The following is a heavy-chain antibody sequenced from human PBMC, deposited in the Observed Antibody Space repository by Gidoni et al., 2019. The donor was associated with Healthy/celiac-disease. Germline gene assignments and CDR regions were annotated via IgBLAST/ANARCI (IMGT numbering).Heavy chain of an antibody. CDR1: GFPFSSYT. CDR2: TSYYWSNE. J-gene: IGHJ1*01. Sequence: QVQLVESGGGVVKPGRSLRLACADSGFPFSSYTMHWVRQAPGKGLEWVAVTSYYWSNEYYADSLKGRFTISRDNSKYTLYLQMNSLRAEDTAVYYCAKAGYYDSSGYSTTEYFHHWGQGTLVTVSS. D-gene: IGHD3-22*01. CDR3: AKAGYYDSSGYSTTEYFHH. V-gene: IGHV3-30-3*01.